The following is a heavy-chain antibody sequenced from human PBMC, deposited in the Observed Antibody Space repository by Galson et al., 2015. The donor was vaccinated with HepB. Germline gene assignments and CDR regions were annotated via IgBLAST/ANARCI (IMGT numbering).Heavy chain of an antibody. CDR3: ARGPRTPGGAYRTWYFDL. V-gene: IGHV3-74*01. J-gene: IGHJ2*01. CDR1: GFTFSSYW. CDR2: INSDGSST. D-gene: IGHD1-26*01. Sequence: SLRLSCATSGFTFSSYWMHWVRPAPGKGLVWVSRINSDGSSTSYADSVKGRVTISRDNAKNTLYLQMNSLRAEDTAVYYSARGPRTPGGAYRTWYFDLWGRGTLVTVSS.